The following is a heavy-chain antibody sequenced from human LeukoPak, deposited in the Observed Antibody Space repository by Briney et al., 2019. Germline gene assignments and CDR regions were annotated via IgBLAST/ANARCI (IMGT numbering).Heavy chain of an antibody. D-gene: IGHD3-22*01. CDR2: IGGRGVRT. Sequence: PGGSLRLTCEASDFTFSSYSMTWVRQAPGTGMEWVSGIGGRGVRTYYADAVKGRFTISRDDSKDTLYLQMHSLKTEDTAIYYCARVYGTDSGYYPYFDPMDVWGKGTTVIVSS. CDR1: DFTFSSYS. CDR3: ARVYGTDSGYYPYFDPMDV. J-gene: IGHJ6*03. V-gene: IGHV3-23*01.